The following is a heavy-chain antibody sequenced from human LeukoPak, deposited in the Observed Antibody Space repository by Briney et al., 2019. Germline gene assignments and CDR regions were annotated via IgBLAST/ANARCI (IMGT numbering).Heavy chain of an antibody. J-gene: IGHJ6*02. Sequence: KPSETLSLTCTVSGGSISSYYWSWIRQPPGKGLEWLGYIFYSGSTDYNPSLKSRVTISVDTSKNRFSLKLSSVTTADTAVYFCARSYDSGGYFYYGMDVWGQGTTVTVSS. CDR3: ARSYDSGGYFYYGMDV. V-gene: IGHV4-59*01. CDR2: IFYSGST. CDR1: GGSISSYY. D-gene: IGHD3-22*01.